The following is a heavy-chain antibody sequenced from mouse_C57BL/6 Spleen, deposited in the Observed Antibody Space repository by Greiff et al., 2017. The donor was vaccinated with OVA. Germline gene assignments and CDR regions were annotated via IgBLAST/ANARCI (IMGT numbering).Heavy chain of an antibody. CDR2: IDPSDSYT. CDR3: ARRMDYGAMDY. V-gene: IGHV1-59*01. Sequence: QVQLQQPGAELVRPGTSVKLSCKASGYTFTSYWMHWVKQRPGQGLEWIGVIDPSDSYTNYNQKFKGKATLTVDTSSSTAYMQLSSLTSEDSAVYYCARRMDYGAMDYWGQGTSVTGSS. J-gene: IGHJ4*01. D-gene: IGHD1-1*01. CDR1: GYTFTSYW.